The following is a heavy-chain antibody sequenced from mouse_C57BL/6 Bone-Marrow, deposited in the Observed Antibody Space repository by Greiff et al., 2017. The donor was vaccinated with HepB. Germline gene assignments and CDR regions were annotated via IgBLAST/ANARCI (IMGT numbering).Heavy chain of an antibody. CDR3: ARERLRGFDY. V-gene: IGHV1-42*01. CDR1: GYSFTGYY. CDR2: INPSTGGT. Sequence: EVKLMESGPELVKPGASVKISCKASGYSFTGYYMNWVKQSPEKSLEWIGEINPSTGGTTYNQKFKAKATLTVDKSSSTAYMQLKSLTSEDSAVYYCARERLRGFDYWGQGTTLTVSS. J-gene: IGHJ2*01.